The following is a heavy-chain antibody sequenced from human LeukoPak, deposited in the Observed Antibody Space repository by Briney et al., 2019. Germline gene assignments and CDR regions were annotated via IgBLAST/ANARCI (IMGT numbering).Heavy chain of an antibody. J-gene: IGHJ4*02. V-gene: IGHV1-58*01. CDR2: IVVGSGNT. CDR1: RFTFTSSA. Sequence: GASVKVSCKASRFTFTSSAVQWVRQARGQRLEWIGWIVVGSGNTNYAQKFQERVTITRDMSTSTAYMELSSLRSEDTAVYYCAADRDSSGWKPWLRSNYWGQGTLVTVSS. D-gene: IGHD6-19*01. CDR3: AADRDSSGWKPWLRSNY.